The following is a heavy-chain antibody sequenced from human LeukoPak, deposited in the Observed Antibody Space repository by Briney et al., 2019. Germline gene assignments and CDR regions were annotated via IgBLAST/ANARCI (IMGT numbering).Heavy chain of an antibody. D-gene: IGHD5-18*01. CDR1: GGSISSYY. V-gene: IGHV4-4*07. CDR3: AREGYSSTYYYYMDV. CDR2: IYTSGST. J-gene: IGHJ6*03. Sequence: SETLSLTCTVSGGSISSYYWSWIRQPAGKGLEWIGRIYTSGSTNYNPSLKSRVTMSVDTSKNQFSLKLSSVTAADTAVYYCAREGYSSTYYYYMDVWGKGTTVTVSS.